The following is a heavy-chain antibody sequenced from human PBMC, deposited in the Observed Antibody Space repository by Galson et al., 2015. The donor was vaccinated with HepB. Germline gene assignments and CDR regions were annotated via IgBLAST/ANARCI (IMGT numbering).Heavy chain of an antibody. CDR1: GFTFSSYG. Sequence: SLRLSCAASGFTFSSYGMHWVRQAPGKGPEWVAVISYDGSDKYYTDSVKGRFTISRDNSKNTLYVQMNSLRAEDTAVYYCARGAGSGWYGHYGMDVWGQGTTVTVSS. CDR2: ISYDGSDK. J-gene: IGHJ6*02. D-gene: IGHD6-19*01. V-gene: IGHV3-30-3*01. CDR3: ARGAGSGWYGHYGMDV.